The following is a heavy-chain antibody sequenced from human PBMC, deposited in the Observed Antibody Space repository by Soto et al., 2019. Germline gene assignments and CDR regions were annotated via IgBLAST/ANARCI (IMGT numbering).Heavy chain of an antibody. D-gene: IGHD6-19*01. CDR3: AYDYSSVWSRGIDF. J-gene: IGHJ4*02. Sequence: PGGSLRLSCSATGFTFNNYAFTWVSRAAGKGREWVVAISDAGERTNYADSVRGRFTVSRDNSKNTLHLQLNSLRAEDTAVYYCAYDYSSVWSRGIDFWGQGTLVTVSS. V-gene: IGHV3-23*01. CDR2: ISDAGERT. CDR1: GFTFNNYA.